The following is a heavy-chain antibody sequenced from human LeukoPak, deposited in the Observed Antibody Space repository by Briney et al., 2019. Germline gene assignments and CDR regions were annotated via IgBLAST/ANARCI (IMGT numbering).Heavy chain of an antibody. D-gene: IGHD6-13*01. V-gene: IGHV3-30-3*01. CDR3: ARDPNSWYFDY. Sequence: PGGSLRLSCAVSGFTFSSYLMHWVRQAPGKGLEWVALISYDGSNKKYADSGKGRFTISRDNSKSTMYLQMNSLRAEDTAVYYCARDPNSWYFDYWGQGTLVTVSS. J-gene: IGHJ4*02. CDR2: ISYDGSNK. CDR1: GFTFSSYL.